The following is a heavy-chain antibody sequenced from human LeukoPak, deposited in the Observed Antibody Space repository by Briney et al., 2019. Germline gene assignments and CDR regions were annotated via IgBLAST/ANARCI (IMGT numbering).Heavy chain of an antibody. V-gene: IGHV3-30-3*01. D-gene: IGHD6-13*01. Sequence: GGSLRLSCAASGFTFSSYAMHWVRQAPGKGLEWVAVISYDGSNKYYADSVKGRFTISRDNSKNTLYLQMNSLRAEDTAVYYCARDSSSWSSLFDYWGQGTLVTVSS. J-gene: IGHJ4*02. CDR3: ARDSSSWSSLFDY. CDR1: GFTFSSYA. CDR2: ISYDGSNK.